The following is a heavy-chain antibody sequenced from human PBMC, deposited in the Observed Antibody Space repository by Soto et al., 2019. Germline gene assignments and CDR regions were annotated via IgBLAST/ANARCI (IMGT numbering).Heavy chain of an antibody. D-gene: IGHD3-10*01. CDR2: IYYSGTT. CDR1: GGSINNYY. J-gene: IGHJ4*01. Sequence: SETLSLTCTVSGGSINNYYLSWIRQSPGKGLEWIGYIYYSGTTNYNPSLKSRVTISIDRSENQFSLKVSSVTAADTAVYFCTRATYYRYYFDVWGHGTLVTVSS. V-gene: IGHV4-59*01. CDR3: TRATYYRYYFDV.